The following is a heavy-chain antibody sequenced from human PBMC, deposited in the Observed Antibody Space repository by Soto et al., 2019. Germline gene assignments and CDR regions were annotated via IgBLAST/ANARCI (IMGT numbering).Heavy chain of an antibody. Sequence: QVQLQESGPGLVKPSQTLSLTCTVSGGSISSGGYYWSWIRQHPGKGLEWIGYIYYSGSTYYNPSLKSRVNISVDTSKDQFSLKLSSVTAAGTAVYYCAGGPFTYGAKRYVDYWGQGTLVTVSS. CDR1: GGSISSGGYY. J-gene: IGHJ4*02. V-gene: IGHV4-31*03. CDR3: AGGPFTYGAKRYVDY. CDR2: IYYSGST. D-gene: IGHD4-17*01.